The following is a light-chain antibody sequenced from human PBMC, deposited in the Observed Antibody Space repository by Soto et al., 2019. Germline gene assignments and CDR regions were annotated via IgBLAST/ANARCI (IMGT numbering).Light chain of an antibody. V-gene: IGKV3-20*02. Sequence: VLTQSPCTQCLSSGERGSLSSRAIHTVTRNYLAWYHHKPGQAPRLLXYGASSRAADIPSRFSGSGSGTDFTLYISCLQLEDVATYYSQRSYSPPPVTIGVGTQLDLK. J-gene: IGKJ5*01. CDR2: GAS. CDR3: QRSYSPPPVT. CDR1: HTVTRNY.